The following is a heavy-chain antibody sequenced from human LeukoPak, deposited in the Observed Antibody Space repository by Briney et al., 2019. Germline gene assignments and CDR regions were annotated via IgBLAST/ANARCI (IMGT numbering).Heavy chain of an antibody. Sequence: SVKVSCKASGDTFSSYAISGVRQAPGQGLEWMGGIIPIFGTANYAQKFQGRVTITADESTSTAYMELSSLRSEDTAVYYCARDQRIAAAGTGFDYWGQGTLVTVSS. CDR3: ARDQRIAAAGTGFDY. CDR2: IIPIFGTA. D-gene: IGHD6-13*01. V-gene: IGHV1-69*01. J-gene: IGHJ4*02. CDR1: GDTFSSYA.